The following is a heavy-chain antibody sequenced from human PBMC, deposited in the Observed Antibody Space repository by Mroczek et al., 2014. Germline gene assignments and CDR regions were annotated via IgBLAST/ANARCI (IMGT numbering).Heavy chain of an antibody. CDR1: GFTFSSYG. V-gene: IGHV3-30*18. Sequence: QVQLVEVWGGVVQPGRSLRLSCAASGFTFSSYGMHWVRQAPGKGLEWVAVISYDGSNKYYADSVKGRFTISRDNSKNTLYLQMNSLRAEDTAVYYCAKVAYDSSGYANAFDIWGQGTMVTVSS. J-gene: IGHJ3*02. CDR3: AKVAYDSSGYANAFDI. D-gene: IGHD3-22*01. CDR2: ISYDGSNK.